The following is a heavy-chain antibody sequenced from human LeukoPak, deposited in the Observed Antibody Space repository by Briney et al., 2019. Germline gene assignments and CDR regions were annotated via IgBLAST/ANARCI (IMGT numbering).Heavy chain of an antibody. CDR3: ARRLGNGFDV. CDR2: IHHGGNT. D-gene: IGHD6-19*01. J-gene: IGHJ3*01. CDR1: GYSVSSNSY. V-gene: IGHV4-38-2*02. Sequence: SETLSLTCIVSGYSVSSNSYWAWIRQSPGKGLEWIGSIHHGGNTYYNPSLMSRVTMSIDTSMNQCSLTLNSVTAADTAIFYCARRLGNGFDVWGQGTVVTVSS.